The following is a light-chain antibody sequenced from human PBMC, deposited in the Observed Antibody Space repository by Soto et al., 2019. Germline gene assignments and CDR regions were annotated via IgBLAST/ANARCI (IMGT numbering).Light chain of an antibody. CDR1: QSVSDW. CDR3: QQYTTFSPYT. CDR2: KAS. J-gene: IGKJ2*01. V-gene: IGKV1-5*03. Sequence: DIPMTQSPSTLSASVGDRVTLTCRASQSVSDWLAWYQQKPGKAPKVLIYKASNLESGVPSRFSGSGSGTEFTLTISSLQPDDSATYYCQQYTTFSPYTLGQGTKLEIK.